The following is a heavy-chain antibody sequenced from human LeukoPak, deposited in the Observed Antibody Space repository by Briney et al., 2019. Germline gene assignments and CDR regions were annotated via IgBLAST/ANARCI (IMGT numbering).Heavy chain of an antibody. V-gene: IGHV1-2*02. CDR3: ARDKDNSSGWYWDAFDI. CDR2: INPNSGGT. J-gene: IGHJ3*02. Sequence: ASVKVFCKASGYTFTGYYMHWVRQAPGQGLEWMGWINPNSGGTNYAQKFQGRVTMTRDTSISTAYTELSRLRSDDTAVYYCARDKDNSSGWYWDAFDIWGQGTMVTVSS. CDR1: GYTFTGYY. D-gene: IGHD6-19*01.